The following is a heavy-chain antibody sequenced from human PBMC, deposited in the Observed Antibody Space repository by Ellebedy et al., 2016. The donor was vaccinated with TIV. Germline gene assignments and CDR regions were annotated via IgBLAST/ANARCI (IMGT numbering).Heavy chain of an antibody. J-gene: IGHJ3*02. CDR1: GGSISSSGYY. D-gene: IGHD3-22*01. V-gene: IGHV4-31*01. CDR3: ARNYDSSGYPYAFDI. CDR2: IYYSGSI. Sequence: SETLSLXXTVSGGSISSSGYYWNWIRQRPGKGLEWIGYIYYSGSIYYNPSLKSQVTISIDTSKNQFSLKLSSVTAADTALYYCARNYDSSGYPYAFDIWGRGTMVTVSS.